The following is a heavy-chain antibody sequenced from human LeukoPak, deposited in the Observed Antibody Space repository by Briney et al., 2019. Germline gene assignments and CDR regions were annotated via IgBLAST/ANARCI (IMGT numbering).Heavy chain of an antibody. Sequence: PGGSLRLSCAASGFTFSSYAMSWVRQAPGKGLEWVSAISGSGGSAYYADSVKGRLTISRDNSKNTLYLQINSLRAEDTAVYYCAKDLSYQLLGAGYYYYGMDVWGQGTTVTVSS. V-gene: IGHV3-23*01. D-gene: IGHD2-2*01. CDR3: AKDLSYQLLGAGYYYYGMDV. J-gene: IGHJ6*02. CDR2: ISGSGGSA. CDR1: GFTFSSYA.